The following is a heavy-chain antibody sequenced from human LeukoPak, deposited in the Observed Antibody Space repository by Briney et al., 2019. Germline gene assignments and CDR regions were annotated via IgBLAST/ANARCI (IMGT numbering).Heavy chain of an antibody. Sequence: GGSLRLSCAASGXTFSTHWMSWVRQAPGKGLEWVANINADGSEKYYVDSVKGRFTISRDNAKNSLYLQMNSLRAEDTALYYCARIYYDSSGYRLFDYWGQGTLVTVSS. CDR2: INADGSEK. V-gene: IGHV3-7*02. CDR3: ARIYYDSSGYRLFDY. D-gene: IGHD3-22*01. CDR1: GXTFSTHW. J-gene: IGHJ4*02.